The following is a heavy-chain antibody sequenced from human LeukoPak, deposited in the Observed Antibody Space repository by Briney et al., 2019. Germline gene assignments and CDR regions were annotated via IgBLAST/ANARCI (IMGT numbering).Heavy chain of an antibody. Sequence: ASVKVSCKASGYTFTSYGISWVRQAPGQGLECTGWISGYNGNTNYAQKLQGRVTMTTDTSTSTAYMELRSLRSDDTAVYYCARVRFLEWFNYYGMDVWGQGTTVTVSS. CDR3: ARVRFLEWFNYYGMDV. V-gene: IGHV1-18*01. CDR2: ISGYNGNT. CDR1: GYTFTSYG. D-gene: IGHD3-3*01. J-gene: IGHJ6*02.